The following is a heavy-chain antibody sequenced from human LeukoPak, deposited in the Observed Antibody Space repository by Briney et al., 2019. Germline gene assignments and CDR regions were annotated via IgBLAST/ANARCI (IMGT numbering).Heavy chain of an antibody. J-gene: IGHJ5*02. Sequence: SETLSLTCTVSGGSISSCYWTWIRQPAGKGLEWIGRIYTSGNTNYNPSLKSRVTMSLDTSKNQFSLKLSSVTAADTAVYYCARIPEGGAGFDPWGQGTLVTVSS. V-gene: IGHV4-4*07. CDR3: ARIPEGGAGFDP. D-gene: IGHD2-21*01. CDR1: GGSISSCY. CDR2: IYTSGNT.